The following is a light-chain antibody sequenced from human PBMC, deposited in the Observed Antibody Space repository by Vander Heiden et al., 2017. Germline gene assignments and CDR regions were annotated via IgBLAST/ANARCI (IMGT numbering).Light chain of an antibody. CDR3: QSYDTSLTKV. J-gene: IGLJ2*01. V-gene: IGLV1-40*01. Sequence: QSVLTQPPSVSGAPGPMVTVSCTASTSSVGAGYDLNWYQQLPGTAPKLLIYGNNNRASGVPDRFSASKAGTAASLVITGLQADDEAAYYCQSYDTSLTKVFGGGTKLTV. CDR2: GNN. CDR1: TSSVGAGYD.